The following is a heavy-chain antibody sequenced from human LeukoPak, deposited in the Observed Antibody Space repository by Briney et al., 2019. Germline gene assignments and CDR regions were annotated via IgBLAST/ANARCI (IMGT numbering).Heavy chain of an antibody. Sequence: GASVKVFCKASGRTFSSYAISWVRQAPGQGLEWMGGIIPIFGTANYAQRFQGRVTITADKSTSTAYMELSSLRSEDTAVYYCARGGLSYGYNNWFDPWGQGTLVTVSS. CDR1: GRTFSSYA. D-gene: IGHD1-14*01. CDR3: ARGGLSYGYNNWFDP. J-gene: IGHJ5*02. V-gene: IGHV1-69*06. CDR2: IIPIFGTA.